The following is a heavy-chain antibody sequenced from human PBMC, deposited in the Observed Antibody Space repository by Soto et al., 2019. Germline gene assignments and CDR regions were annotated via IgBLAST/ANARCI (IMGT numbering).Heavy chain of an antibody. CDR3: ARERGENTHYYDSSGPPNWFDP. Sequence: GGSLRLSCAASGFTFSSYSMNWVRQAPGKGLEWVSYISSSSSTIYYADSVKGRFTISRDNAKNSLYLQMNSLRDEDTAVYYCARERGENTHYYDSSGPPNWFDPWGQGTLVTVS. CDR2: ISSSSSTI. D-gene: IGHD3-22*01. CDR1: GFTFSSYS. J-gene: IGHJ5*02. V-gene: IGHV3-48*02.